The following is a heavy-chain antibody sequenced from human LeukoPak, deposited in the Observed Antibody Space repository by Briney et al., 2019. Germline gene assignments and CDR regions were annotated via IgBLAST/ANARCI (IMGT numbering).Heavy chain of an antibody. CDR1: GFTFSSYA. Sequence: PGGSLRLSCSASGFTFSSYAMSWVRQAPGKGLEWVSAISAGGGSTYYADSVKGRFTISRDNSKSTLYLQMNSLRADDTAVYYCAKDPHCTSTSCYDYFDYWGQGTLVTASS. J-gene: IGHJ4*02. CDR3: AKDPHCTSTSCYDYFDY. D-gene: IGHD2-2*01. CDR2: ISAGGGST. V-gene: IGHV3-23*01.